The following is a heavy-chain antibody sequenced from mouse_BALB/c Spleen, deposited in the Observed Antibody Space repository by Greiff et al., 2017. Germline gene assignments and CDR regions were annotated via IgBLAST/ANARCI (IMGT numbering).Heavy chain of an antibody. Sequence: VQLQQSGAELVKPGASVKLSCTASGFNIKDTYMHWVKQRPEQGLEWIGRIDPANGNTKYDPKFQGKATITADTSSNTAYLQLSSLTSEDTAVYYCVRGEVRRGFDYWGQGTTLTVSS. CDR3: VRGEVRRGFDY. D-gene: IGHD2-14*01. V-gene: IGHV14-3*02. CDR2: IDPANGNT. J-gene: IGHJ2*01. CDR1: GFNIKDTY.